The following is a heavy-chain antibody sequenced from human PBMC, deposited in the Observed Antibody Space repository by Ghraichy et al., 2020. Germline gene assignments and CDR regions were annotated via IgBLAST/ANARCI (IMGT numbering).Heavy chain of an antibody. Sequence: ASVKVSCKASGYTFTSFDINWVRQASGQGLEWMGWMTPNSGNTGYPQKFQDRVTMTRNTSISTAYMELSSLGSEDTAVYYCARGRGYSGYDNNNYYGMDVWGQGTTVTVSS. CDR1: GYTFTSFD. V-gene: IGHV1-8*01. CDR2: MTPNSGNT. CDR3: ARGRGYSGYDNNNYYGMDV. D-gene: IGHD5-12*01. J-gene: IGHJ6*02.